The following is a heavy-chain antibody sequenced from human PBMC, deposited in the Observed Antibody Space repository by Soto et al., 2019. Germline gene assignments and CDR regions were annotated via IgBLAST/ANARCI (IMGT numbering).Heavy chain of an antibody. Sequence: ASVKVSCKASGYTFTSYGISWVRQAPGQGLEWMGWISAYNGNTNYAQKLQGRVTMTTDTSTSTAYMELRSLRSDDTAVYYCAIGVAAPPDYYYYYMDVWGKGTTVTVSS. J-gene: IGHJ6*03. V-gene: IGHV1-18*01. D-gene: IGHD1-26*01. CDR1: GYTFTSYG. CDR3: AIGVAAPPDYYYYYMDV. CDR2: ISAYNGNT.